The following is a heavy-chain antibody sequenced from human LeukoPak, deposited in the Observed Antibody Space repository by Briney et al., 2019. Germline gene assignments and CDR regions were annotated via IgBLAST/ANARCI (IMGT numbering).Heavy chain of an antibody. CDR1: GFTFGDYS. J-gene: IGHJ4*02. D-gene: IGHD2-21*02. V-gene: IGHV3-49*03. Sequence: GRSLRLSCTASGFTFGDYSMSWFRHAPGQGLEWVGFIRSKAYGGTTEYAASVKGRFTNSRDDSKSIAYLQMNSLKTEDTAVYYCTRTMVVTPTSEFDYWGQGTLVTVSS. CDR2: IRSKAYGGTT. CDR3: TRTMVVTPTSEFDY.